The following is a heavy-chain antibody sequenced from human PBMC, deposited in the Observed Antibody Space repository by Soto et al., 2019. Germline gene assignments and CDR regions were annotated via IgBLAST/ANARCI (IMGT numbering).Heavy chain of an antibody. Sequence: GASVKVSCKASGYTFTSYGISWVRQAPGQGLEWMGWISAYNGNTNYAQKLQGRVTMTTDTSTSTAYMELRSLRSDDTAVYYCARDIGSYYDILTGYLPGPRNYYGMDVWGQGTTVTVSS. D-gene: IGHD3-9*01. CDR2: ISAYNGNT. V-gene: IGHV1-18*01. J-gene: IGHJ6*02. CDR3: ARDIGSYYDILTGYLPGPRNYYGMDV. CDR1: GYTFTSYG.